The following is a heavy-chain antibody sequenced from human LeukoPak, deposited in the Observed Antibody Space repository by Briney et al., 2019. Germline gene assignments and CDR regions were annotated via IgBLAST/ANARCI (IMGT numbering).Heavy chain of an antibody. CDR2: IWYDGSGK. Sequence: GGSLRLSCAASGFTFSSYGMHWVRQAPGKGLEWVAVIWYDGSGKYYADSVKGRFTISRDNSKNTLYLQMNSLRAEDTAVYYCARDPENTIFGVVPFDYWGQGTLVTVSS. J-gene: IGHJ4*02. CDR1: GFTFSSYG. V-gene: IGHV3-33*01. D-gene: IGHD3-3*01. CDR3: ARDPENTIFGVVPFDY.